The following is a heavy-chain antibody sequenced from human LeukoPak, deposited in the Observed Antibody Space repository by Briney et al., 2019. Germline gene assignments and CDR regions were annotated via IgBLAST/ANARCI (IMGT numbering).Heavy chain of an antibody. J-gene: IGHJ4*02. CDR1: GFTFSSYW. CDR2: INTDGATT. D-gene: IGHD5/OR15-5a*01. CDR3: ARGDGVYVY. V-gene: IGHV3-74*01. Sequence: PGGSLRLSCAASGFTFSSYWMHWVRQVPGKGLVWVSRINTDGATTTYADSVKGRFTISRDNSKNTVYLQMNSLRVEDTAVYYCARGDGVYVYWGQGTLVTVSS.